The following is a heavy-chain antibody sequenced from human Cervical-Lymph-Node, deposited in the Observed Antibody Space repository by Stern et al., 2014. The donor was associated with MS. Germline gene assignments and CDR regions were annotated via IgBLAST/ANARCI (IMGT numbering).Heavy chain of an antibody. CDR1: GYRFRTFY. D-gene: IGHD3-16*02. V-gene: IGHV1-2*06. CDR2: IDPGSGAT. Sequence: VQLVESGAEVKKPGASVKVSCKASGYRFRTFYLHWLRQAPGQGLQWIGRIDPGSGATSSSQTFQGRLTMTRDRSITTAYLELSGLRSDDTAVYYCARIYCSGDECYHSFDTWGQGTLVTVSS. J-gene: IGHJ4*02. CDR3: ARIYCSGDECYHSFDT.